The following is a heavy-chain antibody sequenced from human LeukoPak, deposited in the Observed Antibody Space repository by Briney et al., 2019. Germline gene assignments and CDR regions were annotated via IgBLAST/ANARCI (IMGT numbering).Heavy chain of an antibody. CDR3: ARESGYYDVLTGYYNQNWFDP. D-gene: IGHD3-9*01. CDR1: GGSFSGSY. J-gene: IGHJ5*02. Sequence: SETLSLTCAVYGGSFSGSYWSWIRQPPGKGLEWIGEINHSGSTNYNPSLKSRVTISVDTSKNQFSLKLTTVTAADTAVFYCARESGYYDVLTGYYNQNWFDPWGQGTLVTVSS. V-gene: IGHV4-34*01. CDR2: INHSGST.